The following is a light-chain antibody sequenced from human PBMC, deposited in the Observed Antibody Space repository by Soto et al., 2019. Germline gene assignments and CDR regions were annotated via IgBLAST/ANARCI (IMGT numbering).Light chain of an antibody. V-gene: IGKV3-15*01. CDR3: QQYQNLWT. CDR2: RAS. J-gene: IGKJ1*01. CDR1: QTIYSN. Sequence: IMMTQSPATLSVPLGERATLYCWAGQTIYSNVAWYQQRPGQAPRLLIYRASTRATGVPARFSGSGSGTEFTLTISSLQSEDFAIYYCQQYQNLWTFGQGTKVEIK.